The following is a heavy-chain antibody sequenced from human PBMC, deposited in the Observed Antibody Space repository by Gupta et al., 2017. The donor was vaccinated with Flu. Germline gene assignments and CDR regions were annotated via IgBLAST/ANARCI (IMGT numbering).Heavy chain of an antibody. CDR1: GFPFSSYG. D-gene: IGHD2-21*02. CDR2: LSYDGTNI. J-gene: IGHJ6*02. V-gene: IGHV3-33*05. Sequence: QMQLVESGGGVVQPGRSLRLSCIGCGFPFSSYGMHWVRQAPGKGLDWVAGLSYDGTNIYYADSVKGRFTISRDNSKNTLYLQMNSLRGEDTAMYYCARDGSRVTHYYYGMDVWGQGTTVTVSS. CDR3: ARDGSRVTHYYYGMDV.